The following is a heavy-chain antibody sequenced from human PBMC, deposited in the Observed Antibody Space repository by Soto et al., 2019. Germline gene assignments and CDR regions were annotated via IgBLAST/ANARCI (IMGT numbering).Heavy chain of an antibody. CDR3: LKDQQHPILRYSDWSYAMDL. J-gene: IGHJ6*02. Sequence: GASLRLSCSASGFTFSSYAMHCVRQAPGKGLEHVSASSSNGGITYYADSVKGRFTISRDNSKNTLYLQMSSLRAEDTAVYYCLKDQQHPILRYSDWSYAMDLCGQGTMATVSS. V-gene: IGHV3-64D*06. CDR2: SSSNGGIT. CDR1: GFTFSSYA. D-gene: IGHD3-9*01.